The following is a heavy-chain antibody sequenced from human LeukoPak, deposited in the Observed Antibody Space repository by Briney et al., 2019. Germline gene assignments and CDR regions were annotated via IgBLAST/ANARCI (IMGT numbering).Heavy chain of an antibody. V-gene: IGHV3-23*01. CDR1: GFTFSSYA. CDR3: AKVAGEQWLVWELDY. J-gene: IGHJ4*02. CDR2: ISGSGGST. Sequence: PGGSLRLSCAASGFTFSSYAMSWVRQAPGKGLEWVSAISGSGGSTYYADSVKGRFTISRDNSNNTLYLQMNSLRAEDTAVYYCAKVAGEQWLVWELDYWGQGTLVTVSS. D-gene: IGHD6-19*01.